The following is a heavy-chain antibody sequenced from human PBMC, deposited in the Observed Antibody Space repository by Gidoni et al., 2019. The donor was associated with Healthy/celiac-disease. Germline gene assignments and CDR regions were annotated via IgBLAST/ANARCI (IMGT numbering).Heavy chain of an antibody. CDR2: ISSNGGST. CDR1: GFTFSSYA. D-gene: IGHD6-19*01. Sequence: EVQLVESGGGLVQPGGSLRLSCAASGFTFSSYAMHWVRQAPGKGLEYVSAISSNGGSTYYANSVKGRFTISRDNSKNTLYLQMGSLRAEDMAVYYCARASIAVAGTNDYWGQGTLVTVSS. J-gene: IGHJ4*02. CDR3: ARASIAVAGTNDY. V-gene: IGHV3-64*01.